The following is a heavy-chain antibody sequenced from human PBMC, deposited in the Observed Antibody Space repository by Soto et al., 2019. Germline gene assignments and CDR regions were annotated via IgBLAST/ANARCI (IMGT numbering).Heavy chain of an antibody. CDR2: IIPIFGTA. CDR1: GGTFSSYA. Sequence: QVQLVQSGAEVKKPGSSVKVSCKASGGTFSSYAISWVRQAPGQGLEWMGGIIPIFGTANYAQKFQGRVTMTADESTSTAYMELGSLRSEYAAVYYCARHVPAAGYYYGMDVWGQGTTVTVSS. CDR3: ARHVPAAGYYYGMDV. J-gene: IGHJ6*02. D-gene: IGHD2-2*01. V-gene: IGHV1-69*12.